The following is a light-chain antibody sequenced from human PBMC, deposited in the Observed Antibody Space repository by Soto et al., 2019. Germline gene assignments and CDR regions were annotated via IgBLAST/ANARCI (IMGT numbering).Light chain of an antibody. CDR3: CSHAGSYSYA. CDR2: DVN. Sequence: QSALTQPRSVSGSPGQSVTISCTGTSSDVGGFNSVSWYQQHPGKAPKLMIYDVNKRPSGVPDRFSGSKSGSTASLTISGLQAEDEADYYCCSHAGSYSYAFATGTKVTVL. CDR1: SSDVGGFNS. V-gene: IGLV2-11*01. J-gene: IGLJ1*01.